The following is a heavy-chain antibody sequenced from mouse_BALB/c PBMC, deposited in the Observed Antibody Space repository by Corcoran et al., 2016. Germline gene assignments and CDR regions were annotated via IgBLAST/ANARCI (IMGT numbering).Heavy chain of an antibody. CDR2: INPYTGEP. Sequence: QIQLVQSGPELKKPGETVKISCKASGYTFTNYGMNWVKQAPGKGLKWMGWINPYTGEPTFADDFKGRFAFSLETSASTAYLQINNLKNEDTATYFCAREPYAMDYWGQGTSVTVSS. CDR3: AREPYAMDY. CDR1: GYTFTNYG. J-gene: IGHJ4*01. V-gene: IGHV9-3-1*01.